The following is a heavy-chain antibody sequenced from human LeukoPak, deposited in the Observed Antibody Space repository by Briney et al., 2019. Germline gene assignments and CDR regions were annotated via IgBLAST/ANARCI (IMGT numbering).Heavy chain of an antibody. CDR2: ISETSSFM. CDR1: GFTFSSYS. Sequence: GGSLRLSCAASGFTFSSYSMNWVRQAPGKGLEWISYISETSSFMYYTDSVKGRFTISRDNAKNSLYLQMNSLRAEDTAVYYCARDPPLVSGPVYYYYYMDVWGKGTTVTVSS. CDR3: ARDPPLVSGPVYYYYYMDV. V-gene: IGHV3-21*05. J-gene: IGHJ6*03. D-gene: IGHD5/OR15-5a*01.